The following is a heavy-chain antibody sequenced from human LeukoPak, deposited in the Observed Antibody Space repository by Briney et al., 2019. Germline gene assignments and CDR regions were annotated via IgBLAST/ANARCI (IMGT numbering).Heavy chain of an antibody. CDR2: ISSSSSTI. CDR3: ARDGESSGWYSVGAWYFDL. Sequence: GGSLRLSCAASGFTFSSYSMNWVRQAPGKGLEWVSYISSSSSTIYYADSVKGRFTISRDNAKNSLYLQMNSLRAEDTAVYYCARDGESSGWYSVGAWYFDLWGRGTLVTVSS. CDR1: GFTFSSYS. V-gene: IGHV3-48*01. D-gene: IGHD6-19*01. J-gene: IGHJ2*01.